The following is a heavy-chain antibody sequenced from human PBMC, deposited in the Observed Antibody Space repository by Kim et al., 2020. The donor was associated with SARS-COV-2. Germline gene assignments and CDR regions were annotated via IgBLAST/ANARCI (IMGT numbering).Heavy chain of an antibody. J-gene: IGHJ5*02. CDR2: SSSTI. V-gene: IGHV3-48*02. CDR3: ARDLGPP. Sequence: SSSTIYYADSVKGRFTISRDNAKNSLYLQMNSLRDEDTAVYYCARDLGPPWGQGTLVTVSS.